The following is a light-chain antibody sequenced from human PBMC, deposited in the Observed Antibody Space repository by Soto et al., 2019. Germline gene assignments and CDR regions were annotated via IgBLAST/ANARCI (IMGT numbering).Light chain of an antibody. J-gene: IGLJ1*01. CDR2: DDN. CDR1: SSNIGGNS. Sequence: QAVVTQPRSVSAAPGQKVTIFCSGSSSNIGGNSVSWYQQLPGTAPKLLIYDDNKRPSGIPDRFSGSKSGTSATLGITGFQTGDEADYYCGSWDSSLSAYVFGTGTKVTVL. V-gene: IGLV1-51*01. CDR3: GSWDSSLSAYV.